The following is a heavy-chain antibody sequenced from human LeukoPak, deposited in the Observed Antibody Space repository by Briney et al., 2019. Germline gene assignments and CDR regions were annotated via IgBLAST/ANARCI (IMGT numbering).Heavy chain of an antibody. CDR3: ARDYGYDPDRYYYGSGSYDP. Sequence: GGSLRLSCTVSGFTFSNYWMSWLRQAPGKGLEWVINIKEDGTEKYCVDSVKGRFTISRDNAKNSLYLQMNSLRAEDTALYYCARDYGYDPDRYYYGSGSYDPWGQGTLVTVSS. CDR2: IKEDGTEK. V-gene: IGHV3-7*05. D-gene: IGHD3-10*01. CDR1: GFTFSNYW. J-gene: IGHJ5*02.